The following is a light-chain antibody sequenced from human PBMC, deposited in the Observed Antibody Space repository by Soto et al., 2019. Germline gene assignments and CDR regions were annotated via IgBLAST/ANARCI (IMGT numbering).Light chain of an antibody. V-gene: IGLV2-8*01. CDR2: DVN. J-gene: IGLJ1*01. CDR1: SSDVGAYIF. Sequence: QSVLTQPPSAPGSPGQSVTISCTGTSSDVGAYIFVSWYQQHPGKAPKLMVYDVNRRPPGVPDRFFGSKSGNTASLTVSGLQAEDEADYYCVSFAGGTYVFGTGTKLTVL. CDR3: VSFAGGTYV.